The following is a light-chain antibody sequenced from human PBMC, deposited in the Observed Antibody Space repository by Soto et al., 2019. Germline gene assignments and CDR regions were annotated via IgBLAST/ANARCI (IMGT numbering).Light chain of an antibody. V-gene: IGKV1-5*03. J-gene: IGKJ1*01. Sequence: DIQMTQSPSTLSASVGDRVTITCRASQSISSWLAWYQQKPGKAPKRLIYKASSLESGVPSRFSGSGSGTEFTLTISSLQPDDFATYYCQQYNSYPWPFGQGTKVEIK. CDR2: KAS. CDR3: QQYNSYPWP. CDR1: QSISSW.